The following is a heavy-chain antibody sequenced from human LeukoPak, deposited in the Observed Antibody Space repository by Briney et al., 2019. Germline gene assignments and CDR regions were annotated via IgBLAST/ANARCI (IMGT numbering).Heavy chain of an antibody. V-gene: IGHV1-2*02. CDR3: AKSLDMLWFGELPYAFDI. CDR1: GYTFTGYY. Sequence: GASVKVSCKASGYTFTGYYMHWVRQAPGQGLEWMGWINPNSGGTNYAQKFQGRVTMTRDTSISTAYMELSRLRSDDTAVYYCAKSLDMLWFGELPYAFDIWGQGTMVTVSS. J-gene: IGHJ3*02. D-gene: IGHD3-10*01. CDR2: INPNSGGT.